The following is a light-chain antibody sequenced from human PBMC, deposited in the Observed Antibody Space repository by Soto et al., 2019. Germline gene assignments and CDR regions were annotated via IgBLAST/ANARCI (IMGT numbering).Light chain of an antibody. CDR3: QQYNDWPPIT. V-gene: IGKV3-15*01. J-gene: IGKJ5*01. Sequence: EIVLTQSPGTLSLSPGERATLSCRASQSVSSSYLAWYQQKPGQAPRLLIYGASTRATGIPVRFSGSGSGTEFTLTISSLQSEDFAVYYCQQYNDWPPITFGQGTRLENK. CDR2: GAS. CDR1: QSVSSSY.